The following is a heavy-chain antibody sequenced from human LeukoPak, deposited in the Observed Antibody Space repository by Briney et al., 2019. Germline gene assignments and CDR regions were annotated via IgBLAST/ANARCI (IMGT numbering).Heavy chain of an antibody. CDR1: GFTLSSYA. CDR3: AKAPVTTCRGAFCYPFDY. CDR2: ISDTGNT. J-gene: IGHJ4*02. D-gene: IGHD2-15*01. V-gene: IGHV3-23*01. Sequence: GALRLSCAASGFTLSSYAMSWVRQAPGKGLEWVSAISDTGNTYHADSVKGRFTISRDSSKNTLFLQMNRLRPEDAAVYYCAKAPVTTCRGAFCYPFDYWGLGTLVTVSS.